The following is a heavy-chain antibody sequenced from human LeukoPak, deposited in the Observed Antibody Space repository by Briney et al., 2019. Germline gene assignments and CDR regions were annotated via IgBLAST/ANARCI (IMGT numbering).Heavy chain of an antibody. CDR3: ATRVLSGASSYYFDY. V-gene: IGHV1-2*02. Sequence: ASVKVSCKASGYTFTGYYMHWVRQAPGQGLEWMGWINPNSGGTNYAQKFQGRVTMTRDTSISTAYMELSRLRSDDTAVYYCATRVLSGASSYYFDYWGQGTLVTVSS. D-gene: IGHD1-26*01. J-gene: IGHJ4*02. CDR1: GYTFTGYY. CDR2: INPNSGGT.